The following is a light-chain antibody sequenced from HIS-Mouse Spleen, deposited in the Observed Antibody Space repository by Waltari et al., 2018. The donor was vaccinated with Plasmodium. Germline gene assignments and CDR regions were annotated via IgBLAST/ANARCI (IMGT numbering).Light chain of an antibody. J-gene: IGKJ1*01. CDR1: QSISSY. V-gene: IGKV1-39*01. Sequence: DIQMTQSPSSLSASVGDRVTITCRASQSISSYLNWYQQKPGKAPKLLIYAASSLQSVVPSRFSGSGSVTDFTLTISSLQPEYFATYYCQQSYSTWTFDQGTKVEIK. CDR2: AAS. CDR3: QQSYSTWT.